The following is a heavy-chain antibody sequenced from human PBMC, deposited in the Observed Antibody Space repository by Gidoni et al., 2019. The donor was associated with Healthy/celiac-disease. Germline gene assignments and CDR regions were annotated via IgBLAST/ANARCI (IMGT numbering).Heavy chain of an antibody. J-gene: IGHJ4*02. D-gene: IGHD3-22*01. CDR2: IYYSGST. Sequence: WIRQHPGKGLECIGYIYYSGSTYYNPSLKSRVTISVDTSKNQFSLKLSSVTAADTAVYYCARGYYDSSGYSGFYFDYWGQGTLVTVSS. V-gene: IGHV4-31*02. CDR3: ARGYYDSSGYSGFYFDY.